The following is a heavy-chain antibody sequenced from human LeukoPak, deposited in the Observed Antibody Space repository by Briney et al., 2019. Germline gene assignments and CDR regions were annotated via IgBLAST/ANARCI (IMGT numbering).Heavy chain of an antibody. V-gene: IGHV3-7*01. J-gene: IGHJ5*02. Sequence: GGSLRLSCAASGFTFSSYWMSWVRQAPGKGREGVANIKQDGSEKYYVDSVKGRFTISRDNAKNSLYLQMNRLRAEDTAVYYCARDVDGDYVGWFDPWGQGTLVTVSS. CDR2: IKQDGSEK. D-gene: IGHD4-17*01. CDR1: GFTFSSYW. CDR3: ARDVDGDYVGWFDP.